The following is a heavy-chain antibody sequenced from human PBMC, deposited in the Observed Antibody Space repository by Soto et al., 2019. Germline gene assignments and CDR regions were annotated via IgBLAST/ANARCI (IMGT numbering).Heavy chain of an antibody. V-gene: IGHV3-30-3*01. CDR3: ARADHDILTGYYGEFDY. J-gene: IGHJ4*02. CDR1: GFTFSNYG. CDR2: ISFDGSSE. D-gene: IGHD3-9*01. Sequence: PGGSLRLSCAASGFTFSNYGMHWVRQAPGKGLEWVAVISFDGSSEYYADSVKGRFSISRDNSKNTVYLQMSSLRTEDTAVYYCARADHDILTGYYGEFDYWGQGTLVTVSS.